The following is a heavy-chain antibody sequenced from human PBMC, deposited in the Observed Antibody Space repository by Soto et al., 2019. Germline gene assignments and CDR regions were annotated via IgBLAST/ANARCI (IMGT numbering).Heavy chain of an antibody. Sequence: ASVKVSCKASGYTFTSYDINWVRQATGQGLEWMGWMNPNSGNTGYAQKFQGRVTMTRNTSISTAYMELSSLRSEDTAVYYCARDQTGTTEAYYMDVWGKGTTVTVSS. V-gene: IGHV1-8*01. CDR3: ARDQTGTTEAYYMDV. D-gene: IGHD1-1*01. CDR2: MNPNSGNT. CDR1: GYTFTSYD. J-gene: IGHJ6*03.